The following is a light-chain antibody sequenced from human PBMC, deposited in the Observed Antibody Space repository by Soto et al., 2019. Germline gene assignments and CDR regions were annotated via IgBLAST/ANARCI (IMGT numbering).Light chain of an antibody. V-gene: IGKV1-5*01. CDR1: QSISSW. CDR2: DAS. J-gene: IGKJ1*01. Sequence: DIQMTQPPSTLSASVGDRVTITWGASQSISSWLAWYQQKPGKAPKLLIYDASSLESGVPSRFRGSGSGTEFSLTISSLQPGDSATFYCQQYASYPWTFGRGTKVDIK. CDR3: QQYASYPWT.